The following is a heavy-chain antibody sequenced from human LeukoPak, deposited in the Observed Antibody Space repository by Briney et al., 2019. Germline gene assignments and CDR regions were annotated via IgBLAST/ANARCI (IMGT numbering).Heavy chain of an antibody. D-gene: IGHD6-6*01. CDR1: EFSFSNYW. CDR2: INEDGSEK. V-gene: IGHV3-7*01. CDR3: ATSTYSSSPS. J-gene: IGHJ5*02. Sequence: GGSLRLSCAAPEFSFSNYWMIRVRQASGKGLEWVANINEDGSEKYYVGSVEGRFTISRDNAKNSLYLQMNNLRAEDTAVYYCATSTYSSSPSWGQGTLVTVSS.